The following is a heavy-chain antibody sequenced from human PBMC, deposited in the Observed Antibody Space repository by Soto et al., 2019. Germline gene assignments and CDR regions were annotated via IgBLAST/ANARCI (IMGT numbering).Heavy chain of an antibody. Sequence: SVKVSCKASGFDFGSFGIQFLRQTRGRGLEWIGWIVVASGRTNYARQFQGRVAFSRDMSSTTAYMDLYDLKSDDTAVYFCSADHPHTAIGWPVWGQGTTGTVSS. V-gene: IGHV1-58*02. CDR1: GFDFGSFG. CDR3: SADHPHTAIGWPV. J-gene: IGHJ6*02. CDR2: IVVASGRT.